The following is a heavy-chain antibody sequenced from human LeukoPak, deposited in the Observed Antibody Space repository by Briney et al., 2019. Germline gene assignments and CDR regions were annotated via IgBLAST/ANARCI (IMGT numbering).Heavy chain of an antibody. CDR3: AKVYGSYYFDY. CDR1: GFTFSSYS. V-gene: IGHV3-21*04. CDR2: ISSSSSYI. D-gene: IGHD1-26*01. Sequence: GGSLRLSCAASGFTFSSYSMNWVRQAPGKGLEWVSSISSSSSYIYYADSVKGRFTISRDNAKNSLYLQMNSLRAEDTAVYYCAKVYGSYYFDYWGQGTLVTVSS. J-gene: IGHJ4*02.